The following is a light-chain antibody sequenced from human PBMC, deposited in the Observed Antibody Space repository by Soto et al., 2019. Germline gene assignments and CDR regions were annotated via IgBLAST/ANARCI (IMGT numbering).Light chain of an antibody. V-gene: IGKV4-1*01. CDR3: QHYNSYSEA. CDR2: WAS. CDR1: QTVLDSSNNKDC. J-gene: IGKJ1*01. Sequence: DIVMTQSPDSLAVSLGERATITCKSSQTVLDSSNNKDCLSWYQQKPGQPPKLLLYWASTREFGVPDRFSGSGPGTEFTLTISSLQPDDFATYYCQHYNSYSEAFGQGTKVDIK.